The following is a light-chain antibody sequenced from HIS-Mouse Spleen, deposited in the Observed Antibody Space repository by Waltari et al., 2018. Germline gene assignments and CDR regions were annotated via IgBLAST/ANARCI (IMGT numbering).Light chain of an antibody. V-gene: IGLV2-23*01. CDR3: CSYAGSSTFVV. Sequence: QSALTQPASVSGSPGQSITISCTGTSSDVGSYNLVSWYQQHPGNAPKHMIYEGSSPRSGVSNRLSGSTSCNTASLTITALQAADEADYYCCSYAGSSTFVVFGGGTKLTVL. CDR2: EGS. J-gene: IGLJ2*01. CDR1: SSDVGSYNL.